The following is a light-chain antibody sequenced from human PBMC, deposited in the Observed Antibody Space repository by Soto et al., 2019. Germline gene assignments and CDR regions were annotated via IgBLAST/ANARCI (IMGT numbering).Light chain of an antibody. CDR1: QSVPRSY. J-gene: IGKJ5*01. CDR2: GTS. V-gene: IGKV3-20*01. Sequence: EIVLTQSPGTLSVSPGEGGTLSGRASQSVPRSYLAWYQQKPGQAPRLLIYGTSSRATGIPDRFSGSGSGTDFTLTISRLEPEDFAVFYCQQYGSSITFGQGTRLEIK. CDR3: QQYGSSIT.